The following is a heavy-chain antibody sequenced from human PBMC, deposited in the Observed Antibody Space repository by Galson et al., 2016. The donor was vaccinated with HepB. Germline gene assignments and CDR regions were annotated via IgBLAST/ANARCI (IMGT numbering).Heavy chain of an antibody. Sequence: SLRLSCAASGFTVTNAWMSWVRQAPGKGLEWVSAISGSGSNTYYADSVKGRFAISRDNSKNTLYLQMNSLRAEDAAVYYCTFESTQSSMAGNYWGQGTLVTVSS. CDR3: TFESTQSSMAGNY. J-gene: IGHJ4*02. CDR2: ISGSGSNT. CDR1: GFTVTNAW. V-gene: IGHV3-23*01. D-gene: IGHD6-19*01.